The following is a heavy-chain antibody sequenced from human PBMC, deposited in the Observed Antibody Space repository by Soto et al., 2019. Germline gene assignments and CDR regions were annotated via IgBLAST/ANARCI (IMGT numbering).Heavy chain of an antibody. J-gene: IGHJ6*02. CDR3: ARGLSRLVPAAPRVYYYYGMDV. CDR2: INAGNGNT. V-gene: IGHV1-3*01. D-gene: IGHD2-2*01. Sequence: ASVKVSCKASGYTFTSYAMHWVRQAPGQRLEWMGWINAGNGNTKYSQKFQGRVTITRGTSASTAYMELSSLRSEDTAVYYCARGLSRLVPAAPRVYYYYGMDVWGQGTTVTVSS. CDR1: GYTFTSYA.